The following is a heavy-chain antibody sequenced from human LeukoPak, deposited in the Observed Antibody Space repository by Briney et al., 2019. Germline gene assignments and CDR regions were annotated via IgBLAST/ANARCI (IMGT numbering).Heavy chain of an antibody. J-gene: IGHJ6*03. CDR2: ISSSGSTI. D-gene: IGHD1-26*01. CDR1: GFTFSSYE. Sequence: PGGSLRLSCAASGFTFSSYEMNWVRQAPGKGLEWVSYISSSGSTIYYADSVKGRFTISRDNSKNTLYLQMNSLRAEDTAVYYCAKRGFHRIVGATHYYYYYMDVWGKGTTVTISS. CDR3: AKRGFHRIVGATHYYYYYMDV. V-gene: IGHV3-48*03.